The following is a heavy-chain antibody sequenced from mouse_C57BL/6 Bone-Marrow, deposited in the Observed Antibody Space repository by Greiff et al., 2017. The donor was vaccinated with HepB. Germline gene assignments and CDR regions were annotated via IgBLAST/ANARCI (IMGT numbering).Heavy chain of an antibody. J-gene: IGHJ3*01. CDR3: ARGLGGGFAY. V-gene: IGHV3-6*01. CDR2: ISYDGSN. Sequence: DVKLQESGPGLVKPSQSLSLTCSVTGYSITSGYYWNWIRQFPGNKLEWMGYISYDGSNNYNPSLKNRISITRDTSKNQFFLKLNSVTTEDTATYYCARGLGGGFAYWGQGTLVTVSA. D-gene: IGHD4-1*01. CDR1: GYSITSGYY.